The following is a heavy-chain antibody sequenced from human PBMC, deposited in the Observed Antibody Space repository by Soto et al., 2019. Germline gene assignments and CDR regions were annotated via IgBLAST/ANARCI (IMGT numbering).Heavy chain of an antibody. J-gene: IGHJ4*02. CDR2: ISYDGSNK. CDR3: ARDWSPPLKQRQVPPTFDY. D-gene: IGHD6-25*01. V-gene: IGHV3-30-3*01. CDR1: GFTFSSYA. Sequence: QVQLVESGGGVVQPGRSLRLSCAASGFTFSSYAMHWVRQAPGKGLEWVAVISYDGSNKYYADSVKGRFTISRDNSKNTLYMQMNSLRAEDTAVYYCARDWSPPLKQRQVPPTFDYWGQGTLVTVS.